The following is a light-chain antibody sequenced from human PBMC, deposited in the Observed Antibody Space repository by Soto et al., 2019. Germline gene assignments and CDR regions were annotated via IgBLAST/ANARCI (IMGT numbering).Light chain of an antibody. Sequence: EIVMTQSPATLSVSPGERVALSCRASQSVSSNLAWYQQKPGQAPRLLVYDASNRATGIPTRFSGSGSGTDFTLTISNLEPEDFAVYYCQQHISWPLTFGGGTKVDI. CDR1: QSVSSN. J-gene: IGKJ4*01. CDR3: QQHISWPLT. CDR2: DAS. V-gene: IGKV3-11*01.